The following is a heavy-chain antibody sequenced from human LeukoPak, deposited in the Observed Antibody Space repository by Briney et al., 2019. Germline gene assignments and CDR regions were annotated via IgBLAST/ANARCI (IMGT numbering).Heavy chain of an antibody. V-gene: IGHV1-69*01. CDR1: GGTFTSYA. CDR2: IIPIFGTA. J-gene: IGHJ4*02. CDR3: ARDALHSRPFDY. Sequence: GSSVNVSCKASGGTFTSYAISWVRHAPGQGLEWMGGIIPIFGTANYAQKFQGRVTITADESTSTAYMELGSLRSEDTAVYYCARDALHSRPFDYWGQGTLVTVSS.